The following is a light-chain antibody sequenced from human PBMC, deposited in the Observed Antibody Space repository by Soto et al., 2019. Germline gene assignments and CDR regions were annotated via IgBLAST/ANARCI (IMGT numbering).Light chain of an antibody. CDR3: SSYAGSNNKV. J-gene: IGLJ1*01. Sequence: QSVLTQPASVSGSPGQSITISCPGTSSDVGGYDYVSWYQQLPGKAPKLLIYDVNNRPSGVSHRFSGSKSGNTASLTISGLQAEDEADYYCSSYAGSNNKVFGTGSKVTVL. V-gene: IGLV2-14*01. CDR1: SSDVGGYDY. CDR2: DVN.